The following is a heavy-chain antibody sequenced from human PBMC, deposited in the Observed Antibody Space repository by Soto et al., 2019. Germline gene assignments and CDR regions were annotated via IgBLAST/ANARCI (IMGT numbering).Heavy chain of an antibody. Sequence: QVQLVESGGGVVQPGRSLRLSCAASGFTFSGYGMHWVRQAPGKGLEWVAVISYDGSNKYYADSVKGRFTISRDNSKNTLYLQMNSLRAEDTAVYYCAKDLGDYYFDYWGQGTLVTVSS. CDR1: GFTFSGYG. V-gene: IGHV3-30*18. CDR3: AKDLGDYYFDY. J-gene: IGHJ4*02. D-gene: IGHD2-21*02. CDR2: ISYDGSNK.